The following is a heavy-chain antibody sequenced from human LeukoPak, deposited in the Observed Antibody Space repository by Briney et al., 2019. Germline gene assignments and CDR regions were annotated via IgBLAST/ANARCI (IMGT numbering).Heavy chain of an antibody. V-gene: IGHV3-53*01. D-gene: IGHD3-3*01. CDR2: IYSGGST. Sequence: GGSLRLSCAASGFTLSSNYMSWVRQAPGKGLEWVSVIYSGGSTYYADYVNGRFTISRDNSKNTLYLQMNSLRAEDTAVYYCARGTYYDFWSGYPAYFDYWGQGTLVTVSS. CDR3: ARGTYYDFWSGYPAYFDY. J-gene: IGHJ4*02. CDR1: GFTLSSNY.